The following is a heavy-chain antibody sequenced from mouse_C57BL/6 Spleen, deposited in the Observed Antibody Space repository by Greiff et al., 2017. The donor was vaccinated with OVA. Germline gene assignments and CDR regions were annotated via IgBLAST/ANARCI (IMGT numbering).Heavy chain of an antibody. CDR1: GYTFTSYW. Sequence: VQLQQPGAELVMPGASVKLSCKASGYTFTSYWMHWVKQRPGQGLEWIGEIDPSDSYTNYNQKFKGKSTLTVDKSSSTAYRQLSSLTSEDSAVYYCARRNYGSLDYWGQGTTLTVSS. CDR2: IDPSDSYT. D-gene: IGHD1-1*01. J-gene: IGHJ2*01. CDR3: ARRNYGSLDY. V-gene: IGHV1-69*01.